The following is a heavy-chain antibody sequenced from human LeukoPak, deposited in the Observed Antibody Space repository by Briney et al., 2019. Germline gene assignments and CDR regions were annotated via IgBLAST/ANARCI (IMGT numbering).Heavy chain of an antibody. CDR1: GFTFSSYW. D-gene: IGHD6-13*01. Sequence: GGSLRLSCAASGFTFSSYWMSWVRQAPGKGLEWVANIKQDGSEKYYVDSVKGRFTISRDSSKSTAYLEVNSLSAEDTAVYYCARDGGGFVSSPLDYWGQGTLVTVSS. CDR3: ARDGGGFVSSPLDY. CDR2: IKQDGSEK. J-gene: IGHJ4*02. V-gene: IGHV3-7*01.